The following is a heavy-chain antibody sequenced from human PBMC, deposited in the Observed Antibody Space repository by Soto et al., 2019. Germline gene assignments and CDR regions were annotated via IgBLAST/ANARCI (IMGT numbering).Heavy chain of an antibody. CDR1: GYTFTSYA. V-gene: IGHV1-3*01. J-gene: IGHJ1*01. Sequence: GASVKVSCKASGYTFTSYAMHWVRQAPGQRLEWMGRINAGNGNTKYSQKFQGRVTITRDTSASTAYMELSSLRSEDTAVYYCVRGPGGPHGPRAYCGQGSLVPGSS. CDR2: INAGNGNT. CDR3: VRGPGGPHGPRAY. D-gene: IGHD2-15*01.